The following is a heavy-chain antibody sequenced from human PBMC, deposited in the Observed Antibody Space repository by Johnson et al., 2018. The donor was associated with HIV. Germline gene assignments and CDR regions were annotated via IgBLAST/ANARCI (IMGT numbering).Heavy chain of an antibody. CDR1: GFTFSNFG. CDR2: IRYDGRNK. V-gene: IGHV3-30*02. J-gene: IGHJ3*02. Sequence: QVQLVESGGGVVQPGRSLRLSCAASGFTFSNFGFHWVRQAPGKGLEWVAFIRYDGRNKYYPDSVKGRFTISRDNSKNTLYLQMNSLRAADTAVYYCARDLSGTYGDAFDIWGQGTMVTVSS. D-gene: IGHD1-26*01. CDR3: ARDLSGTYGDAFDI.